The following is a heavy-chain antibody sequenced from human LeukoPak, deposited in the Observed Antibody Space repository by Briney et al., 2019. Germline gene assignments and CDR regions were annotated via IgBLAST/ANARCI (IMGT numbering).Heavy chain of an antibody. CDR1: GGSISSYY. D-gene: IGHD3-3*01. J-gene: IGHJ4*02. V-gene: IGHV4-59*01. CDR2: IYYSGST. CDR3: ARGKLRFLEWLPFDY. Sequence: PSETPSLTCTVSGGSISSYYWSWIRQPPGKGLEWIGYIYYSGSTNYNPSLKSRVTISVDTSKNQFSLKLSSVTAADTAVYYCARGKLRFLEWLPFDYWGQGTLVTVSS.